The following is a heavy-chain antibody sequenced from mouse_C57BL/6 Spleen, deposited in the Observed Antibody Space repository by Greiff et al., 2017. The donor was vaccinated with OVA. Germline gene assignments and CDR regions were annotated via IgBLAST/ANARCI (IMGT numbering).Heavy chain of an antibody. CDR1: GYTFTSYW. J-gene: IGHJ2*01. CDR2: IDPSDSYT. Sequence: QVRLQQSGAELVMPGASVKLSCKASGYTFTSYWMHWVKQRPGQGLEWIGEIDPSDSYTNYNQKFKGKSTLTVDKSSSTAYMQLSSLTSEDSAVYYCARSGLVFDYWGQGTTLTVSS. CDR3: ARSGLVFDY. D-gene: IGHD3-3*01. V-gene: IGHV1-69*01.